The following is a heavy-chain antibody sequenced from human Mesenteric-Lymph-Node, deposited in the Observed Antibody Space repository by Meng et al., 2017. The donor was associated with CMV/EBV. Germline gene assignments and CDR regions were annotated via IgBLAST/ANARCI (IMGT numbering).Heavy chain of an antibody. CDR3: ARNYYPDY. V-gene: IGHV3-23*01. CDR1: GFTFSSYA. Sequence: GESLKISCAASGFTFSSYAMNWVRQAPGKGLEWVSTISGSGGTTFYADSVKGRFTISRDNSKNTMYLQMNSLRAEDTAVYYCARNYYPDYWGQGTLVTSPQ. CDR2: ISGSGGTT. D-gene: IGHD1-7*01. J-gene: IGHJ4*02.